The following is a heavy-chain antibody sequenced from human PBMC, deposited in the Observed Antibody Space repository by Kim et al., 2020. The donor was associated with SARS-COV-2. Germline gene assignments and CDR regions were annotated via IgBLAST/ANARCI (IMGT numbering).Heavy chain of an antibody. Sequence: GGSLRLSCAASGFTFSSYGMHWVRQAPGKGLEWVAVISYDGSNKYYADSVKGRFTISRDNSKNTLYLQMNSLRAEDTAVYYCAKDEGRYFDWSLREYYYYYGMDVWGQGTTVTVSS. CDR1: GFTFSSYG. J-gene: IGHJ6*02. D-gene: IGHD3-9*01. V-gene: IGHV3-30*18. CDR3: AKDEGRYFDWSLREYYYYYGMDV. CDR2: ISYDGSNK.